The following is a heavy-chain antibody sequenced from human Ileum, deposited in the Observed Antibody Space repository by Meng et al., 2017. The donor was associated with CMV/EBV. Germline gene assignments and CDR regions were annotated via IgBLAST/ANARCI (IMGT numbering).Heavy chain of an antibody. D-gene: IGHD3-16*01. CDR2: IISDESTA. J-gene: IGHJ4*02. CDR3: ATGYINAYEN. Sequence: GGSLRPSCVASGFSFSNYWMHWVRQVPGKGLVWVSRIISDESTATYADSVRGRFTISRDNSKNTIYLQMNSLGAEDTAVYYCATGYINAYENWGQGTLVTVSS. CDR1: GFSFSNYW. V-gene: IGHV3-74*03.